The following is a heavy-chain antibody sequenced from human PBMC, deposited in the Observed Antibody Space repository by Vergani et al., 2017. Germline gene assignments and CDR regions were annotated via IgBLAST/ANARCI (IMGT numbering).Heavy chain of an antibody. D-gene: IGHD3-3*01. CDR3: ARAPIGSTIFGVVIIRFAYDI. V-gene: IGHV4-34*02. Sequence: QVQLQQWGAGVVKPSGTLSLTCAVFGESFSSFYWSWIRQPPGKGLEWIGEINNDGHTNYNPSLKSRVTISVDTSKNQFSLKLSSVTAADTAVYYCARAPIGSTIFGVVIIRFAYDIWGQGTMVTVSS. CDR2: INNDGHT. CDR1: GESFSSFY. J-gene: IGHJ3*02.